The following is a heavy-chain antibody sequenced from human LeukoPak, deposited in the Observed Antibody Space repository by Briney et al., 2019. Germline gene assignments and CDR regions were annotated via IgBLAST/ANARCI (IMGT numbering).Heavy chain of an antibody. D-gene: IGHD7-27*01. J-gene: IGHJ4*02. Sequence: SETLSLTCAVYGGSFSGYYWSWIRQPPGKGLEWIGYIYYSGSTYYNPSLKSRVTISVDTSKNQFSLKLSSVTAADTAVYYCARELGHFDYWGQGTLVTVSS. CDR1: GGSFSGYY. CDR3: ARELGHFDY. V-gene: IGHV4-59*12. CDR2: IYYSGST.